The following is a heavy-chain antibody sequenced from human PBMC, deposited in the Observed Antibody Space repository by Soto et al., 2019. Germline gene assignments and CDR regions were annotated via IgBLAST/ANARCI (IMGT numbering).Heavy chain of an antibody. CDR1: GGTFSSYA. CDR3: ARDGRGATVTTSYWYFDL. CDR2: IIPIFGTA. Sequence: QVPLVQSGAEVKKPGSSVKVSCKASGGTFSSYAISWVRQAPGQGLEWMGGIIPIFGTANYAQKFQGRVTITADESTSTAYMELSSLRSEDTAVYYCARDGRGATVTTSYWYFDLWGRGTLVTVSS. D-gene: IGHD4-17*01. J-gene: IGHJ2*01. V-gene: IGHV1-69*01.